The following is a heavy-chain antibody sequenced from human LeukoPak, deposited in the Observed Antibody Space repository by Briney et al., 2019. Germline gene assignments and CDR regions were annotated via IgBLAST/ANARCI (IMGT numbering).Heavy chain of an antibody. CDR3: ARRPGSGSRHFDY. D-gene: IGHD3-10*01. J-gene: IGHJ4*02. CDR2: IYYTGST. Sequence: SETLSLTCTVSGGSISTSSYYWSWIRQPPGKRPEWVGTIYYTGSTYYNPSLKSRVTISVDASKTQFSLILSSVTAADTAVYYCARRPGSGSRHFDYWGQGTLVTVSS. V-gene: IGHV4-39*01. CDR1: GGSISTSSYY.